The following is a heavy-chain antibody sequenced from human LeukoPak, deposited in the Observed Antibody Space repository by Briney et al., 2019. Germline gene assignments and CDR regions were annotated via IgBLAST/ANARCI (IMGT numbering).Heavy chain of an antibody. J-gene: IGHJ6*02. CDR2: VNSDGSWT. CDR1: GNYW. D-gene: IGHD5-12*01. CDR3: AKGIGYGGMDV. V-gene: IGHV3-74*01. Sequence: GGSLRLSCAASGNYWMHWVRQAPGKGLVWVSHVNSDGSWTSHADSVKGRFTISRDNSKNTVLLQMNSLRVEDTAVYYCAKGIGYGGMDVWGQGTTLIVSS.